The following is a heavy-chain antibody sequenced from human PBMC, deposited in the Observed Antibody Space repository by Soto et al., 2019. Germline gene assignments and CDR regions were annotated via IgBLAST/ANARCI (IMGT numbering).Heavy chain of an antibody. CDR1: GGTFSGYY. Sequence: TSETLSLTCAVYGGTFSGYYWSWIRQPPGKGLEWIGEINHSGSTNYNPSLKSRVTISVDTSKNQFSLKLSSVTAADTAVYYCARVKIKPQRYCSSTSCRSQSRLIYYFDYWGQGTLVTVSS. CDR2: INHSGST. V-gene: IGHV4-34*01. J-gene: IGHJ4*02. D-gene: IGHD2-2*01. CDR3: ARVKIKPQRYCSSTSCRSQSRLIYYFDY.